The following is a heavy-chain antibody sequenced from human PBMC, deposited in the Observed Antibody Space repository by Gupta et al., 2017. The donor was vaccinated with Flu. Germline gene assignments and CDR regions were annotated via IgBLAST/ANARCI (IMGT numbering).Heavy chain of an antibody. V-gene: IGHV3-21*01. CDR3: ARDPPGIAAAGTFY. CDR1: GFTFSRYS. Sequence: EVQLVESGGGLVKPGGSLRLSCAASGFTFSRYSMNRVRQAPGKGLELVSSNNSSSSYINYADSVKGRFTISRDNAKNSLYLQMNSLRAEDTAVYYCARDPPGIAAAGTFYWGQGTLVTVSS. D-gene: IGHD6-13*01. CDR2: NNSSSSYI. J-gene: IGHJ4*02.